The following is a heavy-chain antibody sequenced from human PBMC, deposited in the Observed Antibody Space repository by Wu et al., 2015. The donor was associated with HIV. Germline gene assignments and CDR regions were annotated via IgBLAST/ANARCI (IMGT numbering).Heavy chain of an antibody. CDR1: GGTFINNA. CDR2: ITPLSGRP. D-gene: IGHD2-15*01. V-gene: IGHV1-69*13. J-gene: IGHJ4*02. Sequence: QVQLVQSGAEVKKPGSSVKVSCKASGGTFINNAVNWVRQAPGEGLEWMGRITPLSGRPNYAQRFQGRLTIAADESTTTVYMELSSLKSDDTAVYYCATWSGVVPPAPSGQDRPTGWGQGTLVTVSS. CDR3: ATWSGVVPPAPSGQDRPTG.